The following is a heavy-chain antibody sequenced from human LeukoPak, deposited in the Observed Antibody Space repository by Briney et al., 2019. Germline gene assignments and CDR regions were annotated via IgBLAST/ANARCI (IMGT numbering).Heavy chain of an antibody. CDR2: ISNSGGST. V-gene: IGHV3-23*01. CDR3: ANSYTVTTSPFDY. Sequence: GGSLGLSCAASGFTFSTYVMSWVRQTPGKGLEWVSTISNSGGSTYNADSVKGRFTISRDNSKNTLYLQMNSLRAEDTAVYFCANSYTVTTSPFDYWGQGTLVSVSS. J-gene: IGHJ4*02. CDR1: GFTFSTYV. D-gene: IGHD4-17*01.